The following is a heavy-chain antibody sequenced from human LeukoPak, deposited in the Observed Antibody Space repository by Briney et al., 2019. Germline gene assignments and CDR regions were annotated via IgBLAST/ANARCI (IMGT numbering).Heavy chain of an antibody. Sequence: GGSLRLSCAASGFTFSIYAMNWVRQAPGKGLEWVSGISGSGGRTYYADSVKGRFTISRDNSNNTLYLQMNSLRAEDTAVYYCAKDRARITMVRGVITDYWCQGTLVTVSS. CDR2: ISGSGGRT. D-gene: IGHD3-10*01. CDR1: GFTFSIYA. CDR3: AKDRARITMVRGVITDY. V-gene: IGHV3-23*01. J-gene: IGHJ4*02.